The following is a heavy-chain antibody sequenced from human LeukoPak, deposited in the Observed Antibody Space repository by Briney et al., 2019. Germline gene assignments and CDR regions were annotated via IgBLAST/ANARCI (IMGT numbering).Heavy chain of an antibody. J-gene: IGHJ4*02. Sequence: GGSLRLSCAASGFIFNYFWMHWVRQVPGKGLVWVSGINNDGTATYYADAVKGRFTISRDNAKNTEYLQMNGLRAEDTTVYHCAIVSEYWGQGTLITVSS. V-gene: IGHV3-74*01. CDR2: INNDGTAT. CDR3: AIVSEY. CDR1: GFIFNYFW.